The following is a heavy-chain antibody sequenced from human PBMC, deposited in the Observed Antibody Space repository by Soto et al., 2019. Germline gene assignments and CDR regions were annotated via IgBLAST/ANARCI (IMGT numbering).Heavy chain of an antibody. CDR1: CGSISSGDYY. J-gene: IGHJ4*02. CDR2: IYYSGST. D-gene: IGHD6-13*01. V-gene: IGHV4-30-4*01. Sequence: SETLSLTCTVSCGSISSGDYYWSWIRQPPGKGLEWIGYIYYSGSTDYNPSLKSRVTISVDTSKNQFSLKLSSVTAADTAVYYCARGRAQQLPRFDYWGQGTLVTVSS. CDR3: ARGRAQQLPRFDY.